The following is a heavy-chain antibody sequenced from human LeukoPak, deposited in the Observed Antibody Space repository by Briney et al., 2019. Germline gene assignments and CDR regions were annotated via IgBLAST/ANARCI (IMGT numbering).Heavy chain of an antibody. Sequence: GGSLRLSCAASGFTFSSYGMHWVRQAPGKGLEWVAFIRYDGSNKYYADSVKGRFIISRDNSKNTLYLQMNSLRAEDTAVYYCAKDRPYITSWYGAGDYWGQGTLVTVSS. CDR2: IRYDGSNK. J-gene: IGHJ4*02. D-gene: IGHD6-13*01. CDR3: AKDRPYITSWYGAGDY. CDR1: GFTFSSYG. V-gene: IGHV3-30*02.